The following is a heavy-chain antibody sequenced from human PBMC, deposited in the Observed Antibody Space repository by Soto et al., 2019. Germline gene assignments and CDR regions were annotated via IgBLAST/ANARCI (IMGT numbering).Heavy chain of an antibody. CDR2: MYNSGSA. V-gene: IGHV4-59*08. J-gene: IGHJ3*02. Sequence: SETLSLTCTVSGGSLSSYYWSWIRQPPGKGLEWVGYMYNSGSANYNPSLKSRVTISVDMSQNQFSLKLTSVTAADTAVYYCARRYGWAFDIWGQGTMVTVSS. CDR1: GGSLSSYY. D-gene: IGHD3-16*01. CDR3: ARRYGWAFDI.